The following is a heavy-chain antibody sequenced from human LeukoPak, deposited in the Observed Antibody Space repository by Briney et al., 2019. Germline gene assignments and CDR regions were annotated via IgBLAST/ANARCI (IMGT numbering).Heavy chain of an antibody. CDR1: GGSISTYY. J-gene: IGHJ4*02. D-gene: IGHD3-22*01. CDR2: IYYSGST. Sequence: SETLSLTCTVSGGSISTYYWSWIRQPPGKGLEWIGYIYYSGSTNYNPSLKSRVTISVDTSKNQFSLKLSSVTAADTAVYYCARGTYYYDSSGYYYWGQGTLVTVSS. V-gene: IGHV4-59*01. CDR3: ARGTYYYDSSGYYY.